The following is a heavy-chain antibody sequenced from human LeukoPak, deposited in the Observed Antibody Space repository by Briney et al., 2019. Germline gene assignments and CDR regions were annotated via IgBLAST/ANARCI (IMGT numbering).Heavy chain of an antibody. V-gene: IGHV1-18*01. CDR2: ISAYNGNT. CDR3: ARGRYNWNYCDY. J-gene: IGHJ4*02. D-gene: IGHD1-20*01. Sequence: ASVKVSCKASGYTFTSYGISWVRQAPGHRLEWMGWISAYNGNTNYAQKLQGRVTMTTDTSTSTAYMELRSLRADDTAVYYCARGRYNWNYCDYWGQGTLVTVSS. CDR1: GYTFTSYG.